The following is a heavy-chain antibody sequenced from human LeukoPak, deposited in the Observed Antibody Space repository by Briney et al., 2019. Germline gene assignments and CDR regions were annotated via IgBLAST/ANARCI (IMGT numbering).Heavy chain of an antibody. J-gene: IGHJ3*02. CDR1: GGSISSGGYS. CDR2: IYTSGST. V-gene: IGHV4-61*02. CDR3: ARERFWPGDAFDI. Sequence: PSETLSLTCAVSGGSISSGGYSWSWIRQPAGKGLEWIGRIYTSGSTNYNPSLKSRVTMSVDTSKNQFSLKLSSVTAADTAVYYCARERFWPGDAFDIWGQGTMVTVSS. D-gene: IGHD3-10*01.